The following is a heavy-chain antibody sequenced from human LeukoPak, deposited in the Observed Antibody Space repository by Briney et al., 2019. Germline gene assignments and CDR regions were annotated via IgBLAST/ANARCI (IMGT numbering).Heavy chain of an antibody. D-gene: IGHD3-22*01. CDR3: GYDSSGLNAFDI. V-gene: IGHV3-7*01. CDR1: GFTFSSYW. Sequence: PGGSLRLSCAASGFTFSSYWMSWVRQAPGKGLEWVANIKQDGSEKYYVDSVKGRFTISRDNAKNSLYLQMNSLRAEDTAVYYCGYDSSGLNAFDIWGQGTMVTVSS. J-gene: IGHJ3*02. CDR2: IKQDGSEK.